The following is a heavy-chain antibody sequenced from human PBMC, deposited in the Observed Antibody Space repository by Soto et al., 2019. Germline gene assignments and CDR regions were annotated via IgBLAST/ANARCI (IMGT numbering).Heavy chain of an antibody. V-gene: IGHV1-69*04. CDR1: GDTFNFYS. Sequence: QVQLVQSGAEVKRPGSSVKVSCKASGDTFNFYSINWVRQAPGLGLEWMGRVNPILSMSNYAQRFQGRFTMPADKSTITAYMELSGLRSEDTAIYYCATSYGSGYRAFDFWGQGALVTVSS. CDR3: ATSYGSGYRAFDF. CDR2: VNPILSMS. J-gene: IGHJ4*02. D-gene: IGHD3-10*01.